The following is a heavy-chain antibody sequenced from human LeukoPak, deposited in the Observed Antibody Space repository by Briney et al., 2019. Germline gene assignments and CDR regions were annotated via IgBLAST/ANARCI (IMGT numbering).Heavy chain of an antibody. CDR2: INPNSGDT. D-gene: IGHD2-2*01. V-gene: IGHV1-2*02. J-gene: IGHJ4*02. CDR1: GYTITGNY. Sequence: ASVKVSCKASGYTITGNYMHWVRQAPGQGLEWMGWINPNSGDTNYARKFQGRVTMTRDASINTANMELSRLRTDDTAVYYCTRGRRLGSCSSTTCSNFDYWGQGTLVTVSS. CDR3: TRGRRLGSCSSTTCSNFDY.